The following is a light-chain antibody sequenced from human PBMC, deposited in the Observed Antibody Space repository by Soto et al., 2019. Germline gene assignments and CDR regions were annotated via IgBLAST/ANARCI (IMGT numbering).Light chain of an antibody. J-gene: IGLJ2*01. CDR1: SSDVGSYNR. CDR3: SSYTSSSHVV. V-gene: IGLV2-18*02. Sequence: QSVLTQPPSVSGSPGQSVTISCTGTSSDVGSYNRVSWYQQPPGTAPKLMIYEVSNRPSGVPDRFSGSKSGNTASLTISGLQAEDEADYYCSSYTSSSHVVFGGGTKLTVL. CDR2: EVS.